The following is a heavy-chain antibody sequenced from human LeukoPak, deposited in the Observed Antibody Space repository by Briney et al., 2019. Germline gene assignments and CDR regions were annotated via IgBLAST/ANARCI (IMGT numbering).Heavy chain of an antibody. V-gene: IGHV3-74*01. CDR1: RVTLSSYW. Sequence: GGCLRLSCAEPRVTLSSYWMHSASQSPGKRLVWGSRIRSDGGSTSYTDSVKGRFTISRDNAKNTLYLQLISLRAEDTAVYYCGREPLHCRGDCYSLFDYWGQGTLVTVSS. D-gene: IGHD2-21*02. CDR3: GREPLHCRGDCYSLFDY. CDR2: IRSDGGST. J-gene: IGHJ4*02.